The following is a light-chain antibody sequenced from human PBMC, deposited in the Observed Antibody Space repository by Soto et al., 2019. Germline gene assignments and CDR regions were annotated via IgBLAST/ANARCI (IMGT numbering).Light chain of an antibody. Sequence: EIVLTTSPGTLSLTPGESATLSCRASRSLDSGQLAWYQQKVGRAPRLLIHDAFMRATGIPDRFSGSGSGTDFTLTIARLEPEDFAVYYCQQYGDSPRTFGQGTRLEN. CDR3: QQYGDSPRT. J-gene: IGKJ5*01. CDR1: RSLDSGQ. V-gene: IGKV3-20*01. CDR2: DAF.